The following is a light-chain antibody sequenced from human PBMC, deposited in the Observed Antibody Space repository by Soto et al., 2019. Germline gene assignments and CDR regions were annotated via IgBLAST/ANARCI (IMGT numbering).Light chain of an antibody. CDR2: SNN. J-gene: IGLJ2*01. V-gene: IGLV1-44*01. Sequence: QSVLTQPPSASGTPGQRVTISCSGSSSSIGSNTVNWYQQLPGTAPKLLNYSNNQRPSGVPDRFSGSKSGTSASLAISGLQSEDEADYYCAAWDDSLNGLVVFGGGTKLTVL. CDR1: SSSIGSNT. CDR3: AAWDDSLNGLVV.